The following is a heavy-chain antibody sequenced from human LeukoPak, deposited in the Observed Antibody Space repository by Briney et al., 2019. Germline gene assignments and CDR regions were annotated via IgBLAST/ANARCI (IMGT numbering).Heavy chain of an antibody. D-gene: IGHD3-10*01. CDR2: IRYDGSNK. J-gene: IGHJ6*02. V-gene: IGHV3-30*02. CDR3: AKEGRNYYGSGSPYYYGMDV. CDR1: GFTFSSYG. Sequence: PGGSLRLSCAASGFTFSSYGMHWVRQAPGKGLEWVAFIRYDGSNKYYADSVKGRFTISRDNSKNTLYLQMNSLRAEDTAVYYCAKEGRNYYGSGSPYYYGMDVWGQGTTVTVSS.